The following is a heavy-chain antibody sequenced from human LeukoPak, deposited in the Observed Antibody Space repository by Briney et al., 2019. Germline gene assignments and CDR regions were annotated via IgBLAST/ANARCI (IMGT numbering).Heavy chain of an antibody. D-gene: IGHD3-22*01. J-gene: IGHJ4*02. CDR3: ARGSYYYYYDSSGYEGTGFDY. Sequence: GGSLRLSCAASGFTFSGSAMHWVRQASGKGLEWVGRIRSKANSYATAYAASVEGRFTISRDDSKNTAYLQMNSLKTEDTAVYYCARGSYYYYYDSSGYEGTGFDYWGQGTLVTVSS. CDR2: IRSKANSYAT. CDR1: GFTFSGSA. V-gene: IGHV3-73*01.